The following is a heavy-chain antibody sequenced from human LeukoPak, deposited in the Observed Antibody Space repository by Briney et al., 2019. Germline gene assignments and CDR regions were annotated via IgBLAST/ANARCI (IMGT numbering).Heavy chain of an antibody. J-gene: IGHJ4*02. Sequence: SVKVSCKASGGTFSSYAISWVRQAPGQGLEWMGGIIPIFGTANYAQKFQGRVTITADESTSTAYMELSSLRSGDTAVYYCASPYDSSGYYYDYWGQGTLVTVSS. CDR2: IIPIFGTA. D-gene: IGHD3-22*01. CDR3: ASPYDSSGYYYDY. V-gene: IGHV1-69*13. CDR1: GGTFSSYA.